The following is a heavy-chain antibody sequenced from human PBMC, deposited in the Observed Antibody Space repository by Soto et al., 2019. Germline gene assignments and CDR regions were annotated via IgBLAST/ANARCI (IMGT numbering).Heavy chain of an antibody. J-gene: IGHJ4*02. CDR1: GFTLSIYA. CDR3: VKGEYYYDSSGYYPFDY. D-gene: IGHD3-22*01. CDR2: ISTNGGST. V-gene: IGHV3-64D*06. Sequence: GGSLRLSCSASGFTLSIYAMHWVRQAPGKGLEYVSSISTNGGSTDYADSVKGRFTISRDNSKNTVYLQMSSLRVEDTAVYYCVKGEYYYDSSGYYPFDYRGQGTLVTVSS.